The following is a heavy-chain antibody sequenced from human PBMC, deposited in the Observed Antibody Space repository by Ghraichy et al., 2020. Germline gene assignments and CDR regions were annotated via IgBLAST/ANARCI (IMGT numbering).Heavy chain of an antibody. CDR3: ASGRPNYDFLTGYYRGAFDI. D-gene: IGHD3-9*01. Sequence: SQTLSLTCAVYGGSFSGYYWSWIRQPPGKGLEWIGESDQGGSTNYNTSLKTRVTISIDTSENQFSLKLSSVTAADTAVYYCASGRPNYDFLTGYYRGAFDIGGQGTMVTVSS. CDR2: SDQGGST. J-gene: IGHJ3*02. V-gene: IGHV4-34*01. CDR1: GGSFSGYY.